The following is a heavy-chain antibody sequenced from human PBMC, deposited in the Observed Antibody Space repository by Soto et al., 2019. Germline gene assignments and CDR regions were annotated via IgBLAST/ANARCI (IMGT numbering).Heavy chain of an antibody. CDR3: ASDPYYYASGY. Sequence: GGSLRLSCAASGFTFSSYAMSWVRQAPGKGLEWVSALSGSGGSTYYADPVKGRFTISRDNSKNTLYLQMNSLRAEDTAVYYCASDPYYYASGYWGQGTLVTVSS. D-gene: IGHD3-10*01. CDR2: LSGSGGST. CDR1: GFTFSSYA. V-gene: IGHV3-23*01. J-gene: IGHJ4*02.